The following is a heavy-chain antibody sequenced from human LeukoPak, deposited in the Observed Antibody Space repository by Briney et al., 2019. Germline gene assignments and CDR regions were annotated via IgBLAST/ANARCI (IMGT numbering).Heavy chain of an antibody. CDR2: SKSDDT. J-gene: IGHJ4*02. Sequence: ASVKVSCKTSGDTYSDYYIHWVRQAPGQGLEWMGRSKSDDTTYAPNFQGRVAMIKDTSSSTAYMELSSLRSDDTAVYYCATHSATGYVFAYFDFWGQGTQVTVSS. D-gene: IGHD5-12*01. V-gene: IGHV1-2*02. CDR1: GDTYSDYY. CDR3: ATHSATGYVFAYFDF.